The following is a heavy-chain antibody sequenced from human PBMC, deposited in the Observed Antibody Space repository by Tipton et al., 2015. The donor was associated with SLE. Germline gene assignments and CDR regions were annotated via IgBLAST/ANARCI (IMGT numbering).Heavy chain of an antibody. J-gene: IGHJ4*02. CDR1: GGSISSGSYY. CDR3: ARELHLTLRAFDY. V-gene: IGHV4-61*02. CDR2: IYTSGST. D-gene: IGHD3-10*01. Sequence: TLSLTCTVSGGSISSGSYYWSWIRQPAGKGLEWIGRIYTSGSTNYNPSLKSRVTISEDTSKNQFSLKLSSVTAADTAVYYCARELHLTLRAFDYWGQGTLVTVSS.